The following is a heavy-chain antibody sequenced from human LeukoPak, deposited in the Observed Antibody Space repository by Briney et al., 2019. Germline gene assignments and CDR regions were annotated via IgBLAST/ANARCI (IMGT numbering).Heavy chain of an antibody. D-gene: IGHD3-22*01. J-gene: IGHJ4*02. CDR1: GYSFTSYW. Sequence: GESLKISCKGSGYSFTSYWISWVRQMPGKGLEWMGRIDPSDSYANCSPSFQGHVTISADKSISTAYLQWSSLKASDTAMYYCARREGDSSGYYSPSFDYWGQGTLVTVSS. CDR3: ARREGDSSGYYSPSFDY. V-gene: IGHV5-10-1*01. CDR2: IDPSDSYA.